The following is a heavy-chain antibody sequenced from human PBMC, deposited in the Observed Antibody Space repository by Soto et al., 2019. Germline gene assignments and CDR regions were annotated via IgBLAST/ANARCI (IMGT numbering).Heavy chain of an antibody. CDR3: ARPLWRDDYNWGYFDL. Sequence: QVQLVESGGGVVQPGRSLRLSCAASGFTFSSYAMHWVRQAPGKGLEWVAVISCDGSNKYYEDSVKVRFTISRDNSKNTLYLQMNSLRTEDTAVYYCARPLWRDDYNWGYFDLWGRGTLVTVSS. CDR1: GFTFSSYA. V-gene: IGHV3-30-3*01. D-gene: IGHD4-4*01. J-gene: IGHJ2*01. CDR2: ISCDGSNK.